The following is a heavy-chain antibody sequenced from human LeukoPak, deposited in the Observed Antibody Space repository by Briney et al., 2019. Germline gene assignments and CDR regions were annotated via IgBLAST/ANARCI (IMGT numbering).Heavy chain of an antibody. V-gene: IGHV4-59*01. CDR1: GGSISSYY. J-gene: IGHJ6*02. Sequence: PSETLSLTCTVSGGSISSYYWSWLRQPPGKGLEWLGYIYYSGSTNYNPSLKSRVTISVDTSKNQFSLKLSSVTAADTAVYYCARGDYGDHNYYYYGMDVWGQGTTVTVSS. CDR3: ARGDYGDHNYYYYGMDV. CDR2: IYYSGST. D-gene: IGHD4-17*01.